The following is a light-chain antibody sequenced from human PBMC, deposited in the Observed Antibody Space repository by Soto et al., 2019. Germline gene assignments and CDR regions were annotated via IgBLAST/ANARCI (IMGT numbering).Light chain of an antibody. Sequence: PGERATLSCRASQSVSSSYLAWYQQKPGQAPRLLIYGASIRATGIPDRFSGSGSGTDFTLTISRLEPADFAVYYCQQYGPPPIPFGQGTRLEIK. CDR2: GAS. CDR3: QQYGPPPIP. J-gene: IGKJ5*01. V-gene: IGKV3-20*01. CDR1: QSVSSSY.